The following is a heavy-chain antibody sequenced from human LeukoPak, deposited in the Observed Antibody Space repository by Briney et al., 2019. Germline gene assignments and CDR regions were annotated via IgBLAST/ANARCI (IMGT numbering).Heavy chain of an antibody. J-gene: IGHJ6*02. CDR3: ARGSSSWLPGGYYYYGMDV. Sequence: SVKVSCKASGGTFSSYAISWVRQAPGQGLEWMGGTIPIFGTANYAQKFQGRVTITADESTSTAYMELSSLRSEDTAVYYCARGSSSWLPGGYYYYGMDVWGQGTTVTVSS. CDR2: TIPIFGTA. CDR1: GGTFSSYA. V-gene: IGHV1-69*13. D-gene: IGHD6-13*01.